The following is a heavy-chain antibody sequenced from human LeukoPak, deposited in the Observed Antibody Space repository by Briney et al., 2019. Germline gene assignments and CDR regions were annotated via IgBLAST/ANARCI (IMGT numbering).Heavy chain of an antibody. D-gene: IGHD5-12*01. V-gene: IGHV3-30*18. CDR2: ISYDGSNK. CDR3: AEGRGYSGYDSDY. J-gene: IGHJ4*02. Sequence: GGSLRLSCAASGFTFSSYGMHWVRQAPGKGLEWVAVISYDGSNKYYADSVKGRFTISRDNSKNTLYLQMNSLRAEDTAVYYCAEGRGYSGYDSDYWGQGTLDTVSS. CDR1: GFTFSSYG.